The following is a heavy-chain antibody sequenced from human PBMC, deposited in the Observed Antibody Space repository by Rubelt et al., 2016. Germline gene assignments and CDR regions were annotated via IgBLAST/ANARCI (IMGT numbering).Heavy chain of an antibody. CDR3: ARDKEWLATRGFQNWFDP. Sequence: QVQLVQSGAEVKKPGASVKVSCKASGYTFTSYGISWVRQAPGQGLEWMGWISAYNGNTNYAQKLQGRGTRTKDTATSTAYMELRSLRSDDTAVYYCARDKEWLATRGFQNWFDPWGQGTLVTVSS. V-gene: IGHV1-18*01. D-gene: IGHD6-19*01. CDR2: ISAYNGNT. CDR1: GYTFTSYG. J-gene: IGHJ5*02.